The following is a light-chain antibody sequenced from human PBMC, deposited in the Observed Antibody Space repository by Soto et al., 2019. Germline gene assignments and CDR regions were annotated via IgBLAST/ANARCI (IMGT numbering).Light chain of an antibody. CDR1: QYVVSR. CDR2: YMS. V-gene: IGKV3-11*01. Sequence: EIVLTQSPATLSSSPGETATLSCRASQYVVSRLAWYQHKPGQAPRLLIYYMSKRATGIPARFSGSGSGTDFTLTINSLEPEDFAVYYCQQRNVWPPITFGQGTRLEIK. J-gene: IGKJ5*01. CDR3: QQRNVWPPIT.